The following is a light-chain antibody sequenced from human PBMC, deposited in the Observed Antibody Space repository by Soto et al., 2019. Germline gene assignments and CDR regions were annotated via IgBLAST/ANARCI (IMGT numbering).Light chain of an antibody. Sequence: EIVLTQSPATLSLSPGERATLSCRASQSVSGSLVWYQQKPGQAPRLLIYDASKRATGVPARFSGGGSGTDFSLTISSLEPEDFAYYYCQQRSNGFTFGGGTRVEI. CDR1: QSVSGS. J-gene: IGKJ4*01. CDR2: DAS. V-gene: IGKV3-11*01. CDR3: QQRSNGFT.